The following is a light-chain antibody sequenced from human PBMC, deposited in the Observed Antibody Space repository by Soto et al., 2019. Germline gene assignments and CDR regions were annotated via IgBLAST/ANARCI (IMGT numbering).Light chain of an antibody. CDR3: QQYDVPPST. J-gene: IGKJ4*01. Sequence: EVVLTQSPATLSLSPGERATLSCRASQNVRTFLDWYQQKPGQAPRLLIYGASNRATGIPARFSGSGSGTDFTLTISSLEPEDFAVYYCQQYDVPPSTFGGGTKVAIK. V-gene: IGKV3-11*01. CDR1: QNVRTF. CDR2: GAS.